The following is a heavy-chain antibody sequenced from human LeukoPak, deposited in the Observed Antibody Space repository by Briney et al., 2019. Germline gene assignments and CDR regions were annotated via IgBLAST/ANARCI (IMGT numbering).Heavy chain of an antibody. CDR3: ARGAYNSSPDY. CDR2: IVSDGSGT. CDR1: GFTFSSYW. D-gene: IGHD6-6*01. J-gene: IGHJ4*02. Sequence: GGSLRLSCAASGFTFSSYWMVWVRQSPEKGLLWVSHIVSDGSGTSYADSVKGRFTISRDNAKDTLYLQMDSLRTEDTAVYYCARGAYNSSPDYWGQGALDTVSS. V-gene: IGHV3-74*01.